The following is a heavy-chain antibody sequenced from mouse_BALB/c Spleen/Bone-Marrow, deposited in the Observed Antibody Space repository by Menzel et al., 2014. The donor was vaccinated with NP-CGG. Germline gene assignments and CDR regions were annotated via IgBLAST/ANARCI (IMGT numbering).Heavy chain of an antibody. CDR2: IDPANGNT. J-gene: IGHJ3*01. D-gene: IGHD1-1*01. V-gene: IGHV14-3*02. Sequence: EVQLQQSGAELVKPGASVKLSCTASGFNIKDTYMHWVKQRPEQGLEWIGRIDPANGNTKYDPKFQGQATITADTSSNTAYLQLSSLTCEDAAVYYCAACHCGSSSFDYWGQGTLVTVSA. CDR3: AACHCGSSSFDY. CDR1: GFNIKDTY.